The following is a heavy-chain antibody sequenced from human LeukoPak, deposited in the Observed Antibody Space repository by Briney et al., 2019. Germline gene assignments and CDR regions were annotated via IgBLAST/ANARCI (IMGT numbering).Heavy chain of an antibody. CDR1: GLTVSSKD. CDR2: LQSDSTT. D-gene: IGHD3-10*01. V-gene: IGHV3-66*01. CDR3: ARDLYYGSGGYYCDN. J-gene: IGHJ4*02. Sequence: PGGSLRLSCGASGLTVSSKDMSWVRQAPGKGLEWVSVLQSDSTTYYADSVKGRFTISRDISKNTLYLQMNSLRVEDTAVYYCARDLYYGSGGYYCDNWGQGTLVTVSS.